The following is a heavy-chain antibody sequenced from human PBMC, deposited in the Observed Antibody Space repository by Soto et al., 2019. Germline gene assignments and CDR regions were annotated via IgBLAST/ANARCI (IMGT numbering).Heavy chain of an antibody. Sequence: LETLSLTCTVSGGSISSSSYYWGWIRQPPGKGLEWIGSIYYSGSTYYNPSLKSRVTISVDTSKNQFSLKLSSVTAADTAVYYCAGELLGYYYGMDVWGQGTTVTVSS. CDR2: IYYSGST. V-gene: IGHV4-39*01. CDR3: AGELLGYYYGMDV. J-gene: IGHJ6*02. CDR1: GGSISSSSYY. D-gene: IGHD3-10*01.